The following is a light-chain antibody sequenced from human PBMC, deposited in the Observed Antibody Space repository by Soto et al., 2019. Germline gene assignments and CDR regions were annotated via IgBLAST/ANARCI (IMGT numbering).Light chain of an antibody. J-gene: IGLJ3*02. CDR1: SSDVGGHNF. CDR2: EVT. Sequence: QSVLTQPASVSGSPGQSITISCTGTSSDVGGHNFVSWYQHHPGKAPKLMIYEVTHRPSGISDRFSGSKSGNTASLTISGLQAEDEADYYCNSYTSTFTRVFGGGTKLTVL. V-gene: IGLV2-14*01. CDR3: NSYTSTFTRV.